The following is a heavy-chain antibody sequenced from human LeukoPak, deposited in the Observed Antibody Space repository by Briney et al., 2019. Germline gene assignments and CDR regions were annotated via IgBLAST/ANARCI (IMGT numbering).Heavy chain of an antibody. CDR1: GFTFGRYS. D-gene: IGHD2-2*01. Sequence: GGSLRLSRTASGFTFGRYSMNWVRQAPGKGLEWVSCISSSSTYIYYADSVKGRFTISRDNAKNSLYLQMNSLRAEDTAVYYCASLHDIVVIPDATIDYWGQGTLVTVSS. J-gene: IGHJ4*02. CDR2: ISSSSTYI. V-gene: IGHV3-21*01. CDR3: ASLHDIVVIPDATIDY.